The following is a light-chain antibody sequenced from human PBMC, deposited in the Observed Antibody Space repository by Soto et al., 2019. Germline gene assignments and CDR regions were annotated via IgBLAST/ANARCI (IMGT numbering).Light chain of an antibody. CDR1: SSDVGGYNY. Sequence: QSALTQPPSASGSFGQSVTISCAGTSSDVGGYNYVSWYQQHPGKAPKLMIYDVSNRPSGVSNRFSGSKSGNTASLTISGLQAEDEADYYCSSYTSSSTVFGTGTKVTVL. CDR2: DVS. J-gene: IGLJ1*01. CDR3: SSYTSSSTV. V-gene: IGLV2-14*01.